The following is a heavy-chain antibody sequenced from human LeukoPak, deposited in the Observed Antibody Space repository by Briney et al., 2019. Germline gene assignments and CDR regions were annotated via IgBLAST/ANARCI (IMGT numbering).Heavy chain of an antibody. D-gene: IGHD3-22*01. CDR2: IYPGDSDT. J-gene: IGHJ6*03. Sequence: GESLKISCKGSGYSFTSYWIGWVRQMPGKGLEWMGIIYPGDSDTRYSPSFQGQVTISADQSISTAYLQWSSLKASDTAMYYCARQGSGYYQDYYYYYMDVWGKGTTVTISS. CDR1: GYSFTSYW. V-gene: IGHV5-51*01. CDR3: ARQGSGYYQDYYYYYMDV.